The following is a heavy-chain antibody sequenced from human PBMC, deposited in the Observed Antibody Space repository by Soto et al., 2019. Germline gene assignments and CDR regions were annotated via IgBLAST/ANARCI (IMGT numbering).Heavy chain of an antibody. J-gene: IGHJ4*02. CDR3: AQDRGSCTGGTCFYSIQY. V-gene: IGHV3-30*18. D-gene: IGHD2-8*02. CDR1: GFIFSNYG. Sequence: GGCLSLSCAASGFIFSNYGMYWVRQAPGKGLEWVAVISYDGSRKDYVDSVKGRFTISRDNSKNTLYLQMNSPRPDDTAVYYCAQDRGSCTGGTCFYSIQYWGQGTLVIVSS. CDR2: ISYDGSRK.